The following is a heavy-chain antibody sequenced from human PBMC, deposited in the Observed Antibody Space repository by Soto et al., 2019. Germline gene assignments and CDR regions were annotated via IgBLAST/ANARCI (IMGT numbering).Heavy chain of an antibody. V-gene: IGHV3-48*02. D-gene: IGHD5-12*01. CDR3: ARDSHIGWLHSTGGFDF. CDR2: ISSSRSTI. CDR1: GFTFSSYS. J-gene: IGHJ4*02. Sequence: EVQLVESGGGLVQPGGSLRLSCAASGFTFSSYSMNWVRQAPGKGLEWVSHISSSRSTIYYADSVKGRFTVSRDNAKNSLYLQMNSLRDEDTAIYYCARDSHIGWLHSTGGFDFWGQGTLLTVSS.